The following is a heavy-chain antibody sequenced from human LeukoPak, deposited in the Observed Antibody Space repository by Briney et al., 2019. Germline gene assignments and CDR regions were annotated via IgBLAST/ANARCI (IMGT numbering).Heavy chain of an antibody. Sequence: GGSLRLSCAASGFTFSSYGMHWVRQAPGKGLEWVAFIRYDGSNKYFADSVKGRFTISRDNSKNTVYLQMNNLRAEDTAVYYCAVTFRVLRFLEWSLGYWGQGTLVTVSS. CDR2: IRYDGSNK. J-gene: IGHJ4*02. CDR1: GFTFSSYG. V-gene: IGHV3-30*02. D-gene: IGHD3-3*01. CDR3: AVTFRVLRFLEWSLGY.